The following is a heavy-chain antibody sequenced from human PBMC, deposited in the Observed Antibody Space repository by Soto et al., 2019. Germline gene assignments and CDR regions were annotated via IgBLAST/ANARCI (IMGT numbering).Heavy chain of an antibody. V-gene: IGHV1-3*01. CDR3: ARGPSGYYDFWSGSLDY. CDR2: INAGNGNT. J-gene: IGHJ4*02. CDR1: GYTFTSYA. Sequence: ASVKVSCKASGYTFTSYAMHWVRQAPGQRLGWMGWINAGNGNTKYSQKFQGRVTITRDTSASTAYMELSSLRSEDTAVYYCARGPSGYYDFWSGSLDYWGQGTLVTVSS. D-gene: IGHD3-3*01.